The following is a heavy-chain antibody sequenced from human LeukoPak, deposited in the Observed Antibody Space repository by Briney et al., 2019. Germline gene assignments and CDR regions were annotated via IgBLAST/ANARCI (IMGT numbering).Heavy chain of an antibody. Sequence: GGSLRLSCAASGFTFSSYWMYWVRQAPGKGLVWVSRINTDGSSTSYADSVKGRFTISRDNAKNTLYLQMNSLRAEDTAVYYCAKDLDTGYYYYGMDVWGQGTTVTVSS. V-gene: IGHV3-74*01. J-gene: IGHJ6*02. CDR2: INTDGSST. D-gene: IGHD5-18*01. CDR1: GFTFSSYW. CDR3: AKDLDTGYYYYGMDV.